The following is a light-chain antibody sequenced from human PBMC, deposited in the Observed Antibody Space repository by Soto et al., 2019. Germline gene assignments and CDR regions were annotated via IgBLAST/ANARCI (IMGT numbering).Light chain of an antibody. Sequence: ESVLTQSPASLSLLPWERATLLCRASQSVSSYLAWYQQKPGQAPRLLIYGASNRATGIPDRFSGSGSGTGFTLTISSLEPEDFAVYYCQQRSSWPPITFGQGTRLEIK. CDR1: QSVSSY. V-gene: IGKV3-11*01. CDR2: GAS. J-gene: IGKJ5*01. CDR3: QQRSSWPPIT.